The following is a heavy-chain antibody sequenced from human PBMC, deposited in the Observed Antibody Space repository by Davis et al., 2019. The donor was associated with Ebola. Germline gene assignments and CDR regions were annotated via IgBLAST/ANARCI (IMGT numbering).Heavy chain of an antibody. J-gene: IGHJ5*02. CDR3: ARASGSYLTWFDP. V-gene: IGHV1-3*01. CDR1: GYTFTSYA. Sequence: ASVKVSCKASGYTFTSYAMHWVRQAPGQRLEWMGWINAGNGNTKYSQKFQGRVTITRDTSASTAYMELSSLRSEDTAVYYCARASGSYLTWFDPWGQGTLVTVSS. D-gene: IGHD1-26*01. CDR2: INAGNGNT.